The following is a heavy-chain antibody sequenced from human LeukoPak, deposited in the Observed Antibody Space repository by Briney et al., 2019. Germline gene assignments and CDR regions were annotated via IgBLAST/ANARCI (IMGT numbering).Heavy chain of an antibody. D-gene: IGHD5-18*01. CDR3: ARSVDTAMVTDAFDI. Sequence: ASVKVSCRLSGYVFNELPIYWVRQTPAKRLEWMGRIIPILGIANYAQKFQGRVTITADKSTSTAYMEPSSLRSEDTAVYYCARSVDTAMVTDAFDIWGQGTMVTVSS. J-gene: IGHJ3*02. CDR2: IIPILGIA. V-gene: IGHV1-69*02. CDR1: GYVFNELP.